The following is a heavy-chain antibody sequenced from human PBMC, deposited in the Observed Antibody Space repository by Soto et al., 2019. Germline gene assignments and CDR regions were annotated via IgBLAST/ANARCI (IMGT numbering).Heavy chain of an antibody. CDR3: AKDRMKILTGYYPLDY. CDR1: GFTFSSYA. J-gene: IGHJ4*02. V-gene: IGHV3-23*01. CDR2: ISGSGGST. Sequence: GGSLRLSCAASGFTFSSYAMSCVRQAPGKGLEWVSAISGSGGSTYYADSVKGRFTISRDNSKNTLYLQMNSLRAEDTAVYYCAKDRMKILTGYYPLDYWGQGTLVTVSS. D-gene: IGHD3-9*01.